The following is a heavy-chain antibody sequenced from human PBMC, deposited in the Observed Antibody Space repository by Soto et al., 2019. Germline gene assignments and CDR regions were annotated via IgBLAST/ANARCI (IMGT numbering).Heavy chain of an antibody. D-gene: IGHD6-13*01. J-gene: IGHJ5*02. CDR3: AREGGSSSWYSAENWFDP. V-gene: IGHV1-69*13. CDR2: IIPIFGTA. Sequence: AASVKVSCKASGGTFSSYAISWVRQAPGQGLEWMGGIIPIFGTANYAQKFQGRVTITADESTSTAYMELSSLRSEDTAVFYCAREGGSSSWYSAENWFDPWGQGTLVTVSS. CDR1: GGTFSSYA.